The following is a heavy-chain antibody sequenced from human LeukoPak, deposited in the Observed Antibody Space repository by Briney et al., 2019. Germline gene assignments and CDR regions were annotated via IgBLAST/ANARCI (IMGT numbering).Heavy chain of an antibody. CDR2: IRYDGSNK. D-gene: IGHD2-2*01. V-gene: IGHV3-30*02. CDR3: ARGIYCGTTSCYSFDY. CDR1: GFTFSSYG. J-gene: IGHJ4*02. Sequence: PGGSLRLSCAASGFTFSSYGMHWVRQAPGKGLEWVAFIRYDGSNKYYADSVKGRFTISRDNSRNTLYLQMNSLRAEDTAVYYCARGIYCGTTSCYSFDYWGQGTLVTVSS.